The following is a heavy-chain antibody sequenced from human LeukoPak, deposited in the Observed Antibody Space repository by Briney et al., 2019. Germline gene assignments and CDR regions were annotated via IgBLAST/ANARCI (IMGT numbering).Heavy chain of an antibody. D-gene: IGHD3-3*01. CDR1: GYTFTDYY. Sequence: GASVKISCKVSGYTFTDYYMHWVQQAPGKGLEWMGPVDPEDGETIYAEKFQGRVTITADTSTDTAYMELSSLRSEDTAVYYCATVARSSITIFGVALLHWGQGTLVTVSS. J-gene: IGHJ4*02. CDR3: ATVARSSITIFGVALLH. CDR2: VDPEDGET. V-gene: IGHV1-69-2*01.